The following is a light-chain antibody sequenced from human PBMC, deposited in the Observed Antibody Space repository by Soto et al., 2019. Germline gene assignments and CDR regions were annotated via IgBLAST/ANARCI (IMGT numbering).Light chain of an antibody. Sequence: QSALTQPASVSGSPGQSITISCTGTTSDVGRYNYVSWHQQHPGKAPKLLIFDVSNRPSGVSDRFSGSKSGNTASLTISGLQAEDEADYYCNSCTTGTTWVFGGGTKLTVL. V-gene: IGLV2-14*01. CDR3: NSCTTGTTWV. CDR2: DVS. J-gene: IGLJ3*02. CDR1: TSDVGRYNY.